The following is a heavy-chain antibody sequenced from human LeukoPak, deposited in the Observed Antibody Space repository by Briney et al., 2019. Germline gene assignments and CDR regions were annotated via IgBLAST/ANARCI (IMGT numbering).Heavy chain of an antibody. D-gene: IGHD1-26*01. V-gene: IGHV3-53*01. CDR3: ARMGVGAMGF. CDR1: GFTVSSNY. CDR2: TYSGGST. Sequence: GGSLRLSCAASGFTVSSNYMSWVRQAPGKGLEWVSVTYSGGSTYYADSVKGRFTISRDNSKNILYLQMNSLRAEDTAVYYCARMGVGAMGFWGQGTLVTVSS. J-gene: IGHJ4*02.